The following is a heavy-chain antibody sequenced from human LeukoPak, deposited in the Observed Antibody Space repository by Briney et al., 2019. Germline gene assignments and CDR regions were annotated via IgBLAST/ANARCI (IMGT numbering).Heavy chain of an antibody. CDR1: GGTFSSYA. V-gene: IGHV1-69*04. Sequence: GASVKVSCKASGGTFSSYAISWVRQAPGQGLEWMGRIIPILGIANYAQKFQGRVTITADKSTSTAYMELSSLRSEDTAVYYCARSAYYYGSGSLDFERYNWFDPWGQGTLVTVSS. J-gene: IGHJ5*02. D-gene: IGHD3-10*01. CDR3: ARSAYYYGSGSLDFERYNWFDP. CDR2: IIPILGIA.